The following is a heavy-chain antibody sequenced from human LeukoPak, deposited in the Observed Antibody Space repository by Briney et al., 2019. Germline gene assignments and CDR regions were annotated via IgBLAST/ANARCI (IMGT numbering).Heavy chain of an antibody. CDR1: GFTVSSNY. J-gene: IGHJ4*02. V-gene: IGHV3-66*01. CDR2: IYSGGST. CDR3: ARVGQQWEPLDY. Sequence: GGPLRLSCAASGFTVSSNYMSWVRQAPGKGLEWVSVIYSGGSTYYADSVKGRFTISRDNSKNTLYLQMNSLRAEDTAVYYCARVGQQWEPLDYWGQGTLVTVSS. D-gene: IGHD6-19*01.